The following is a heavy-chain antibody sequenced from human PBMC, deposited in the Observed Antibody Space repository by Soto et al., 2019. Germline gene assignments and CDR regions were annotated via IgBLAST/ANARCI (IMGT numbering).Heavy chain of an antibody. CDR2: MNPNSGNT. CDR1: GYTFTSYD. J-gene: IGHJ6*03. V-gene: IGHV1-8*01. D-gene: IGHD4-4*01. Sequence: QVQLVQSGAEVKKPGASVKVSCKASGYTFTSYDINWVRQATGQGIEWMGWMNPNSGNTGYAQKFQGRVTMTRNTSISTAYMELCSLRSEDTAVYYCARVDYRAYYYYYMDVWGKGTTVTVSS. CDR3: ARVDYRAYYYYYMDV.